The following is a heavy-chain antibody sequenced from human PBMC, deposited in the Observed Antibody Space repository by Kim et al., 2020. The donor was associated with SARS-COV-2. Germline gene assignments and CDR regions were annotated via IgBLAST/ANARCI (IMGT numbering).Heavy chain of an antibody. V-gene: IGHV3-30*04. CDR3: ARGCYGSGSPFDY. J-gene: IGHJ4*02. CDR1: GFTFSSYA. D-gene: IGHD3-10*01. Sequence: GGSLRLSCAASGFTFSSYAMHWVRQAPGKGLECVAVISYDGSNKYYADSVKGRFTISRDNSKNTLYLQMNSLRAEDTAVYYCARGCYGSGSPFDYWGQGTLVTVSS. CDR2: ISYDGSNK.